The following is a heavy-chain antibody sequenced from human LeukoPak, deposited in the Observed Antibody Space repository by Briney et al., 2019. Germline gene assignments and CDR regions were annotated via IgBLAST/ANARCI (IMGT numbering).Heavy chain of an antibody. V-gene: IGHV3-53*01. CDR2: IYSGGST. CDR3: AKDSKWEPRTIDY. CDR1: GFTVSSNY. J-gene: IGHJ4*02. D-gene: IGHD1-26*01. Sequence: PGGSLRLSCAASGFTVSSNYMSWVRQAPGKGLEWVSVIYSGGSTYYADSVKGRFTISRDNSKNTLYLQMNSLRAEDTAVYYCAKDSKWEPRTIDYWGQGTLVTVSS.